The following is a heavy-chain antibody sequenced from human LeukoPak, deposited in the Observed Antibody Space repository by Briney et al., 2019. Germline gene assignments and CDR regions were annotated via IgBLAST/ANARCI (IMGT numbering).Heavy chain of an antibody. CDR3: ARIKGYDYYFDY. CDR1: GFSLDPTEMG. Sequence: SGPTLVNPTQTLTLTCTFSGFSLDPTEMGVNWIRQPPGNALERLARIDWDDDKYYRPSLKTRLTISKDTSKNRVVLVMTDMEPMDTATYYCARIKGYDYYFDYWGQGTLVTVSS. D-gene: IGHD5-12*01. CDR2: IDWDDDK. J-gene: IGHJ4*02. V-gene: IGHV2-70*11.